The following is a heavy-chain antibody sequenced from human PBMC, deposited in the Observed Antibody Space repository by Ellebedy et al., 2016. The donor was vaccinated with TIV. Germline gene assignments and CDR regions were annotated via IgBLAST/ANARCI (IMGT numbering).Heavy chain of an antibody. CDR1: GASIGSGRW. Sequence: MPSETLSLTCAVSGASIGSGRWWSWVRQPPGKGLEWIGQIYHTGNTNYNPSLKSGVTISMDKSKTQFSLTLSSVTAADTAVYFCARFGSAGGSPYFDSWGQGTLVTVSS. J-gene: IGHJ4*02. CDR2: IYHTGNT. V-gene: IGHV4-4*02. CDR3: ARFGSAGGSPYFDS. D-gene: IGHD2-15*01.